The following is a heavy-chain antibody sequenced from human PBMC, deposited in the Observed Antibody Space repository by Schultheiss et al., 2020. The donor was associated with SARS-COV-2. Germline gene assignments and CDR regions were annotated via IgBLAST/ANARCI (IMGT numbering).Heavy chain of an antibody. CDR3: ARVMITFGGVTNWFDP. CDR1: GGSISSGGYY. J-gene: IGHJ5*02. Sequence: SETLSLTCTVSGGSISSGGYYWSWIRQHPGKGLEWIGYIYYSGSTYYNPSLKSRVAISKDTSKNQVSLKLSSVTAADTAVYYCARVMITFGGVTNWFDPWGQGTLVTVSS. D-gene: IGHD3-16*01. V-gene: IGHV4-31*03. CDR2: IYYSGST.